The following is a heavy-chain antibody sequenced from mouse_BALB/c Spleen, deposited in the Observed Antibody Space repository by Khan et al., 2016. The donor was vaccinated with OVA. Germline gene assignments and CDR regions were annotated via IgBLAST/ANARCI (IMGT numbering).Heavy chain of an antibody. D-gene: IGHD1-1*01. CDR1: GFTFSNYA. V-gene: IGHV5-6-5*01. J-gene: IGHJ3*01. CDR2: IGSGAST. Sequence: EVELVESGGDLVKPGGSLKLSCAASGFTFSNYAMSWVRQSPEKRLEWVASIGSGASTSYLASVKGRFSISCDNARTILYLQISSRRAEDTALYYCERYYWFAYWGQGTLVTVSA. CDR3: ERYYWFAY.